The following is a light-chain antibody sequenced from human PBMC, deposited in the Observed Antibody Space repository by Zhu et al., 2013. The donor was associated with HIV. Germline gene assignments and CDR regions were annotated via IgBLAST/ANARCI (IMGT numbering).Light chain of an antibody. Sequence: VMTQSPGTLSLSPGDTATLSCRASQFVGSSTFLAWYQQKRGQAPRLLIYDASSRAAGIPDRFRGSGSGTDFTLTISRLEPEDFAVYFCQQYGNSPLTFGGGTTVELK. CDR3: QQYGNSPLT. CDR2: DAS. J-gene: IGKJ4*01. CDR1: QFVGSSTF. V-gene: IGKV3-20*01.